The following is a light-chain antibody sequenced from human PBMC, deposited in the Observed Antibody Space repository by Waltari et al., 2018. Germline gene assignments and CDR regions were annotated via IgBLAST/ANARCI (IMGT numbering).Light chain of an antibody. Sequence: QSALTQPRSVSGSPGQSVTISCTGTSSDVGGYNYVSWYQHHPGKAPKLLIFDVIKRPSGVPDRFSGPKSGNPASLTISGLQAEDEADYYCCSYAGSYTVVFGGGTRLTVL. CDR3: CSYAGSYTVV. CDR1: SSDVGGYNY. CDR2: DVI. V-gene: IGLV2-11*01. J-gene: IGLJ2*01.